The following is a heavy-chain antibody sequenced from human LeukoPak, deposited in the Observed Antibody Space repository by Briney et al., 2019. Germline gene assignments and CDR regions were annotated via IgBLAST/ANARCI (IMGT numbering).Heavy chain of an antibody. D-gene: IGHD2-15*01. CDR1: GYTFTGYY. J-gene: IGHJ4*02. CDR3: ARVVGCSGGSCYSANDY. CDR2: INPKSGGT. V-gene: IGHV1-2*06. Sequence: SVKVSCKASGYTFTGYYMHWVRQAPGQGLEWMARINPKSGGTNYAQKFQGRVTMTRDTSISTAYMELSRLRSDDTAVYYCARVVGCSGGSCYSANDYWGQGTLVTVSS.